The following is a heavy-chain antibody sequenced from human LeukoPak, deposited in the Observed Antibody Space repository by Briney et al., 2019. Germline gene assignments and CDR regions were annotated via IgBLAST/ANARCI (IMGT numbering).Heavy chain of an antibody. D-gene: IGHD1-26*01. V-gene: IGHV1-2*02. CDR1: GYTFTGYY. Sequence: ASVKVSCKASGYTFTGYYMHWVRQAPGQGLEWMGWINPNSGGTNYAQKFQGRVTMTRDTSISTAYMELSRLRSDDTAVYYCASNSGSYYRGGDYYFDYWGQGTLVTVSS. CDR2: INPNSGGT. CDR3: ASNSGSYYRGGDYYFDY. J-gene: IGHJ4*02.